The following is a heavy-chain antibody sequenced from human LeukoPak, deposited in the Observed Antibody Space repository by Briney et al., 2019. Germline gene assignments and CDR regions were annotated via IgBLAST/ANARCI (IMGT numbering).Heavy chain of an antibody. CDR2: ITGSGGNT. CDR1: GFTFSNYA. D-gene: IGHD3-9*01. CDR3: AKWGDYDVLTGYYVSDY. V-gene: IGHV3-23*01. Sequence: GGSLRLSCAASGFTFSNYAMSWVRQAPGKGLEWVSAITGSGGNTYYADSVKGRFTISRGNSKNTVFLQMNSLRAEDTAVYYYAKWGDYDVLTGYYVSDYWGQGTLVTVSS. J-gene: IGHJ4*02.